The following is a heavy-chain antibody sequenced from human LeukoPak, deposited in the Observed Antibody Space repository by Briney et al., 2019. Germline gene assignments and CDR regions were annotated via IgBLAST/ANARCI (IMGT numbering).Heavy chain of an antibody. J-gene: IGHJ4*02. CDR1: GYTLTSYA. Sequence: GPSVNVSRTASGYTLTSYAMDWVRPAPGQRREWMGWVNASKDNTKYPQKFQGRVPITRDTSASTAYMELRSLRSEDTAVYFCARVGEYGDYELGYWGQGTLVTVSS. CDR3: ARVGEYGDYELGY. D-gene: IGHD4-17*01. V-gene: IGHV1-3*01. CDR2: VNASKDNT.